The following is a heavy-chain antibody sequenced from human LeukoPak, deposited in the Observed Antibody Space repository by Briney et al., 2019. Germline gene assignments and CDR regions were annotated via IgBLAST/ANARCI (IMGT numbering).Heavy chain of an antibody. J-gene: IGHJ4*02. V-gene: IGHV3-53*01. CDR1: GFMFDTYA. CDR2: IYSGGST. Sequence: GGSLRLSCAASGFMFDTYAMNWVRQAPGKGLEWVSVIYSGGSTYYADSVKGRFTISRDNSKNTLYLQMNSLRAEDTAVYYCAREGEDYYDSSGYYFDYWGQGTLVTVSS. CDR3: AREGEDYYDSSGYYFDY. D-gene: IGHD3-22*01.